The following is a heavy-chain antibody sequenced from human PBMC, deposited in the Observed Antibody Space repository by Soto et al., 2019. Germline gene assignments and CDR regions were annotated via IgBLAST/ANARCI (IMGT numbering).Heavy chain of an antibody. J-gene: IGHJ5*02. CDR2: IIPIAAIE. V-gene: IGHV1-69*02. D-gene: IGHD1-26*01. CDR1: GGTFSRYT. Sequence: QVQLVQSGAEVKKPGSSVKVSCKASGGTFSRYTINWVRQAPGQGLEWMGRIIPIAAIENYTQKFQGRVTITVDKSSTTGYMALSRLGSDDTAVYYCARGSTRGRGAPSWFDPWGQGTLVTVSS. CDR3: ARGSTRGRGAPSWFDP.